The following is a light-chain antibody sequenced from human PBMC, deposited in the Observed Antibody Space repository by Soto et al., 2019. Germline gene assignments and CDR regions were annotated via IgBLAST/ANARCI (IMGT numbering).Light chain of an antibody. Sequence: DIVLTQSPGTLSLSPGESATLSCRASRAINSGYLAWYQQRPGQAPRLLIYVASNRATGIPDRFSGSGSGTDFTLTISRLEPEDFAVYYCQQYDTSRTFGQGTRVEI. V-gene: IGKV3-20*01. J-gene: IGKJ1*01. CDR2: VAS. CDR1: RAINSGY. CDR3: QQYDTSRT.